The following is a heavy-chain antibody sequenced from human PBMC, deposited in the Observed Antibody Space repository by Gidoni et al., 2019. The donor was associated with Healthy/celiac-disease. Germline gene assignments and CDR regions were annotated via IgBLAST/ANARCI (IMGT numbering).Heavy chain of an antibody. Sequence: EVQLVESGGGLVKQGGSLRRSCAASGFTFSSYSMNCVRQAPGKGLEWVSSISSSSSYIYYADSVKGRFTISRDNAKNSLYLQMNSLRAEDTAVYYCARDLSRYLYGMDVWGQGTTVTVSS. J-gene: IGHJ6*02. CDR1: GFTFSSYS. CDR3: ARDLSRYLYGMDV. D-gene: IGHD2-2*02. CDR2: ISSSSSYI. V-gene: IGHV3-21*01.